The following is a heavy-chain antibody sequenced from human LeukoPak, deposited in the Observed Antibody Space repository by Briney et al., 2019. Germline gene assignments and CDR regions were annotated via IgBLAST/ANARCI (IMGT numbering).Heavy chain of an antibody. CDR2: ITSGGDYI. Sequence: GGSLRLSCAASGFTFNTFNMNWVRQAPGKGLEWVSSITSGGDYIYYADSVKGRFTTSRDNVKNSLSLQLNSPRVEDTAVYYCARGHYDVLAASYKWTPDNWGQGTLVTVSS. J-gene: IGHJ4*02. CDR1: GFTFNTFN. CDR3: ARGHYDVLAASYKWTPDN. D-gene: IGHD3-9*01. V-gene: IGHV3-21*01.